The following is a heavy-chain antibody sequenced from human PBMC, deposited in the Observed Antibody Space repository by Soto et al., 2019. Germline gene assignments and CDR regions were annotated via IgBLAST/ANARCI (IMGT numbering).Heavy chain of an antibody. V-gene: IGHV1-2*02. J-gene: IGHJ5*02. Sequence: ASVKVSCKASGYLFSATYIHCVPPPPGQGLDWLGWINPHSGATSSARKFQVRVTMSADTPPRTTYMDXTRLKSDDAAVFDCVSAQALGLSNWFDRWDRGTLVTVFS. CDR2: INPHSGAT. CDR3: VSAQALGLSNWFDR. CDR1: GYLFSATY.